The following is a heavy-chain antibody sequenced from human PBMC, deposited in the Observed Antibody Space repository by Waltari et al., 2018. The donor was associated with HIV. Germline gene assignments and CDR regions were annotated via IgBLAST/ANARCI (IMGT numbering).Heavy chain of an antibody. J-gene: IGHJ4*02. Sequence: EVQLVQSGAEVKKPGESLKISCKGSGYSFTSYWIGWVRQMPGKGLEWMGINYPGDSDTRYSPSFQGQVTISADKSISTAYLQWSSLKASDTAMYYCARRRVWDSSGWAGLVDYWGQGTLVTVSS. CDR2: NYPGDSDT. V-gene: IGHV5-51*01. CDR3: ARRRVWDSSGWAGLVDY. CDR1: GYSFTSYW. D-gene: IGHD6-19*01.